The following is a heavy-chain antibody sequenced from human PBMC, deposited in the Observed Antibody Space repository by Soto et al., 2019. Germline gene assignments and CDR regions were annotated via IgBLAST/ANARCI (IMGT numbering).Heavy chain of an antibody. J-gene: IGHJ1*01. CDR1: GGSISSYD. D-gene: IGHD4-17*01. Sequence: SETLSLTCTVSGGSISSYDWSWIRQPPGKGLEWIGYIYYSGSTNYNPSLKSRVTISVDTSKNQFSLKLSSVTAEDTAVFYCVKAPVPDYGAFGSCVFQHWGQGTLVTVSS. V-gene: IGHV4-59*12. CDR3: VKAPVPDYGAFGSCVFQH. CDR2: IYYSGST.